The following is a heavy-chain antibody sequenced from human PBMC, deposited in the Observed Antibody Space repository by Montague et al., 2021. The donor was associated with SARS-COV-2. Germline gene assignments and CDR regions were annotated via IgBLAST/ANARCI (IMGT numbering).Heavy chain of an antibody. V-gene: IGHV2-70*01. Sequence: PALVKPTQTLTLTCTFSGFSLSTSGMCVSWIRQPPGKALEWLTLXXWDDDKYYSTSLKTRLTISKDTSKNQVVLTMTNMDPVDTATYYCARSYGTTVVTRDYDYWGQGTLGTVTS. CDR3: ARSYGTTVVTRDYDY. CDR1: GFSLSTSGMC. J-gene: IGHJ4*02. D-gene: IGHD4-23*01. CDR2: XXWDDDK.